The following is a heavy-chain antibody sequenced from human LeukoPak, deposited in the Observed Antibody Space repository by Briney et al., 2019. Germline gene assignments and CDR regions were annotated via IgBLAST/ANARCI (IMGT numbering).Heavy chain of an antibody. Sequence: GGSLRLSCAASGFTFSSYAMSWVRQAPGKGLEWVSAISGSGGSTYYADSVKGRFTISRDNSKNTLYLQMHSLRAEDTAVYYCAKKVKCSGGSCYTLFDYWGQGTLVTVSS. CDR2: ISGSGGST. CDR3: AKKVKCSGGSCYTLFDY. V-gene: IGHV3-23*01. CDR1: GFTFSSYA. D-gene: IGHD2-15*01. J-gene: IGHJ4*02.